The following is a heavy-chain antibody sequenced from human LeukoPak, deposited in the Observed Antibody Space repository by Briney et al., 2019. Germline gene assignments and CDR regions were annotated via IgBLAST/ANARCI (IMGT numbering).Heavy chain of an antibody. CDR2: VYYTGST. CDR3: ARASYSYDINGWVPFDY. Sequence: PSETLSLTCTVSGGSISTYYWSWLRQPPGKGLEWIGYVYYTGSTKYNPSLESRVTMSIDTSKNQFSLILSSITAADTAMYYCARASYSYDINGWVPFDYWGQGTLVTVSS. D-gene: IGHD3-22*01. CDR1: GGSISTYY. J-gene: IGHJ4*02. V-gene: IGHV4-59*01.